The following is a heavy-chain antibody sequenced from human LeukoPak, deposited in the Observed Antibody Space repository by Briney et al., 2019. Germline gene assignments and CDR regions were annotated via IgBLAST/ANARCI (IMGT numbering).Heavy chain of an antibody. CDR1: GFAFSSYG. J-gene: IGHJ4*02. CDR3: AKTNGYYDY. Sequence: GGSLRLSCAASGFAFSSYGMSWVRQAPGKGLEWVSSISGSGGNTYYADSVKGRFTISRDNSKSTVYLQMNSLRAEDTAVYHCAKTNGYYDYWGQGTLVTVSS. V-gene: IGHV3-23*01. D-gene: IGHD3-22*01. CDR2: ISGSGGNT.